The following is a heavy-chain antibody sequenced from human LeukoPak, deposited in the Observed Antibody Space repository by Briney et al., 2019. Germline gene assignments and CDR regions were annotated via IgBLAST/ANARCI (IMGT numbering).Heavy chain of an antibody. J-gene: IGHJ4*02. CDR3: AKGLRGASGCV. V-gene: IGHV3-23*01. CDR1: GFTFSNYA. CDR2: ISGSGGST. D-gene: IGHD6-19*01. Sequence: GGSLRLSCAASGFTFSNYAMSWVRQAPGKGLDWVSSISGSGGSTYYADSVKGRFTISRDNSKNTLYLRMNSLRAEDTAVYYCAKGLRGASGCVWGQGTPVTVSS.